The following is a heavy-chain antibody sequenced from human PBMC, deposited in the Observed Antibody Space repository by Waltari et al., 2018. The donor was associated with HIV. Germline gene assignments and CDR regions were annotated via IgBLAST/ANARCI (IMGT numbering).Heavy chain of an antibody. CDR1: GGSVSSKTYY. Sequence: QVQLQESGPGLVKPSETLSLTCTVSGGSVSSKTYYWSWIRQPPGNGLEWIGYIYHSASTNYNPSLKSRVTISVDTSKNQFSLRLTSVTAADTAVYYCARGGDGYNLAHAFDIWGQGTMVTVSS. V-gene: IGHV4-61*01. CDR2: IYHSAST. CDR3: ARGGDGYNLAHAFDI. J-gene: IGHJ3*02. D-gene: IGHD5-12*01.